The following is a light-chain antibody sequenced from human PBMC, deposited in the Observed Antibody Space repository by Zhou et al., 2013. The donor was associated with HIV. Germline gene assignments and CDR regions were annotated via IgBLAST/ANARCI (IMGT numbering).Light chain of an antibody. CDR1: QSLLHSDGETY. CDR2: EVS. Sequence: DIVMTQTPLSLSVTPGQPASISCKSSQSLLHSDGETYLYWYLQKPGQSPQLLIYEVSNRFSGVPDRFSGSGSGTDFTLTISSLQPEDFATYYCQQSYSISWTFGQGTKVEIK. V-gene: IGKV2D-29*02. CDR3: QQSYSISWT. J-gene: IGKJ1*01.